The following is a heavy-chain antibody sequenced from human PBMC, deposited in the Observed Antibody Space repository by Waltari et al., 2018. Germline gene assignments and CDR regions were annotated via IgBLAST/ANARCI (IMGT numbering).Heavy chain of an antibody. CDR2: IANRANSYIT. CDR1: GFIFADHY. CDR3: VRGGYYYDSNGGYFQF. Sequence: VQLVESGGGLVHPGGSLRVSCVVSGFIFADHYMDWVRQAPGKAPEWVGRIANRANSYITEYPASMKGRFTISSEDSKNLLFLQMTDLKSEDTAIYYCVRGGYYYDSNGGYFQFWGRGTLVTVSS. V-gene: IGHV3-72*01. J-gene: IGHJ1*01. D-gene: IGHD3-22*01.